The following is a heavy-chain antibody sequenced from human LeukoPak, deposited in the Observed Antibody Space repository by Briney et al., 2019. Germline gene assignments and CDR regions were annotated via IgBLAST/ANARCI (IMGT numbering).Heavy chain of an antibody. J-gene: IGHJ6*02. CDR3: ARGYASSSGGYYYYGMDV. Sequence: SETLSLTCTVSGGSIRSSYYYWGWIRQPPGKGLEWIGSIYDSGSTYYNPSLKSRVTISVDTSKNQFSLKLNSVTAADTAVYYCARGYASSSGGYYYYGMDVWGQGTTVTVSS. CDR2: IYDSGST. D-gene: IGHD6-6*01. V-gene: IGHV4-39*01. CDR1: GGSIRSSYYY.